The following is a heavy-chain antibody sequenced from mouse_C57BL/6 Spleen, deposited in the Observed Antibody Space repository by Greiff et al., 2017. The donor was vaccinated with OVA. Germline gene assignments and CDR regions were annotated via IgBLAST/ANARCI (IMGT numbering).Heavy chain of an antibody. J-gene: IGHJ4*01. CDR1: GYTFTSYW. V-gene: IGHV1-53*01. D-gene: IGHD1-1*01. CDR2: INPSNGGT. Sequence: VQLQQPGPELVKPGASVKLSCKASGYTFTSYWMHWVKQRPGQGLEWIGNINPSNGGTNYNEKFKSKATLTVDKSSSTAYMQLSSLTSEDSAVYYCARPLVISSLYYYAMDYWGQGTSVTVSS. CDR3: ARPLVISSLYYYAMDY.